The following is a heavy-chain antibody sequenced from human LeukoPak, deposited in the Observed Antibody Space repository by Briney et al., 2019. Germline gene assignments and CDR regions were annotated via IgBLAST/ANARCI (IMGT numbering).Heavy chain of an antibody. Sequence: GGSLRLSCAGSGFIFSGYWMHWVRQAPGKGLVWVSRIKTDGSTTYYADSVKGRFTISRDNAKNSLYLQMNNLRTEDTAVYYCARDDKWGFDFWGQGTLVTVSS. CDR1: GFIFSGYW. D-gene: IGHD1-26*01. J-gene: IGHJ4*02. V-gene: IGHV3-74*01. CDR2: IKTDGSTT. CDR3: ARDDKWGFDF.